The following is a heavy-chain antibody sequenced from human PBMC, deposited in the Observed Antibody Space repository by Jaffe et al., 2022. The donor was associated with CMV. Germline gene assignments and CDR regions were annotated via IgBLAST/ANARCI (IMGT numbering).Heavy chain of an antibody. D-gene: IGHD3-3*01. Sequence: QVHLQESGPGLVKPRETLSLTCNVSGTSVISTTHYWGWVRQSPGKGLQWIASVHHTGDTHFNPSLKSRVTLSVDTSKNDFSLKLSSVTAADAAVYFCARHLYGRFCSKTSCYFDQWGQGTLVSVSS. CDR2: VHHTGDT. CDR1: GTSVISTTHY. CDR3: ARHLYGRFCSKTSCYFDQ. J-gene: IGHJ4*02. V-gene: IGHV4-39*01.